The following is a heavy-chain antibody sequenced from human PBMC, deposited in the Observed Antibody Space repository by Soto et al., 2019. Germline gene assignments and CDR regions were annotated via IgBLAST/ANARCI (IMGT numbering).Heavy chain of an antibody. Sequence: QAQVVQSGAEVRKPGSSVKLSCKASEGTFNSYAIAWVRQAPGQGLEWMGGIIPYYNTLNYAQKFQDRVTIPADDSTNTVYMELSSLRSDDTAVYFCASGASRWYPYFFDSWPREPWSPSPQ. D-gene: IGHD6-13*01. CDR2: IIPYYNTL. J-gene: IGHJ4*02. V-gene: IGHV1-69*01. CDR1: EGTFNSYA. CDR3: ASGASRWYPYFFDS.